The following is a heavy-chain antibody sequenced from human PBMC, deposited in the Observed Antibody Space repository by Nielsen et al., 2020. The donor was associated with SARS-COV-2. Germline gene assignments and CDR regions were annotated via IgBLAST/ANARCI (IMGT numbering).Heavy chain of an antibody. V-gene: IGHV4-4*02. J-gene: IGHJ6*02. CDR2: VHHSGST. Sequence: WIRQPPGKGLEWIGEVHHSGSTNDNPSLKSRVTMSVDKSKNQFSLRLTSVTAADTAVYYCARVGQYYDILTGSHYYFAMDVWGQGTTVTVSS. D-gene: IGHD3-9*01. CDR3: ARVGQYYDILTGSHYYFAMDV.